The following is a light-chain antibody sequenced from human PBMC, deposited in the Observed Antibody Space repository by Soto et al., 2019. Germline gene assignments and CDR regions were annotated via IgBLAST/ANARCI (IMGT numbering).Light chain of an antibody. V-gene: IGLV4-60*02. CDR1: SGHSTCI. J-gene: IGLJ3*02. CDR3: ETWDSRPWV. CDR2: VEGSGSY. Sequence: QSVLTQSSSASASLGSSVKLTCTLSSGHSTCIIAWHQQQPGKAPRYLMKVEGSGSYNKGSGVPDRFSGSSSGADRYLTISNLQFEDEADYYCETWDSRPWVFGGGTKLTVL.